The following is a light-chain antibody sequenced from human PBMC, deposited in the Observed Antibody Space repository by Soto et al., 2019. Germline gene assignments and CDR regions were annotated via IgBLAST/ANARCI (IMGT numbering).Light chain of an antibody. CDR2: EVT. J-gene: IGLJ2*01. CDR3: SSYGGRNNLP. V-gene: IGLV2-8*01. CDR1: SSDVGGYNY. Sequence: QSALTQPPSASGSPGQSVTISCTGTSSDVGGYNYVSWYQQHPGKAPKLMIYEVTKRPSGVPDRFSGSKSGNTASLTVSGLQAEDEADYYCSSYGGRNNLPFGGGTKLTVL.